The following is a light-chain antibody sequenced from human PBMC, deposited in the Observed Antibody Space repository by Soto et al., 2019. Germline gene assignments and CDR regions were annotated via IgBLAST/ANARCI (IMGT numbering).Light chain of an antibody. CDR1: QNIGTS. J-gene: IGKJ5*01. CDR2: DAS. V-gene: IGKV3-11*01. Sequence: VLTQSPGTLSLSPGGRDPISCRAGQNIGTSLVWSQQKPGQSNRLLIYDASHRATGVPARFSGSGSGTDFTLTISSLEPEDFAVYYCQQRSVWPITFGQGTDWRL. CDR3: QQRSVWPIT.